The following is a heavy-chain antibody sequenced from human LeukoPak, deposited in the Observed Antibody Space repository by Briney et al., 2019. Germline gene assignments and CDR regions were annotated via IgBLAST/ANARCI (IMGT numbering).Heavy chain of an antibody. V-gene: IGHV3-23*01. CDR2: ISGDGGGDGGST. Sequence: PGGSLRLSCAASGFTFSTHGMSWVRQAPGKGLEWVSGISGDGGGDGGSTYYADFVKGRFTIARDSSKNTLFLHMNSLRAEDAALYYCARDSRHLSSTRGGLKESRGAFFDYWGQGTLVTVSS. D-gene: IGHD6-13*01. CDR1: GFTFSTHG. J-gene: IGHJ4*02. CDR3: ARDSRHLSSTRGGLKESRGAFFDY.